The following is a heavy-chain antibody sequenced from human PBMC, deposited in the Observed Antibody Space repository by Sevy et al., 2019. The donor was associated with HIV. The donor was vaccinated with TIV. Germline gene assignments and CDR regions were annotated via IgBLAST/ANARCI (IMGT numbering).Heavy chain of an antibody. Sequence: SETLSLTCSVSGGSVSSGSYYWNWIRQSPGKGLEWIGDIYYSGSTKYSPSLKSRVTMSVDTSKNQFFLKLTSVTAAGTGVYYCAGGRRIAAAGIFDYWGQGTLVTVSS. CDR3: AGGRRIAAAGIFDY. CDR1: GGSVSSGSYY. CDR2: IYYSGST. V-gene: IGHV4-61*01. J-gene: IGHJ4*02. D-gene: IGHD6-13*01.